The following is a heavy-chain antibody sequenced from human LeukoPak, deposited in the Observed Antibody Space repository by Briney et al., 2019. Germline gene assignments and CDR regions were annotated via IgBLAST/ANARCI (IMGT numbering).Heavy chain of an antibody. D-gene: IGHD3-10*01. J-gene: IGHJ4*02. CDR2: IRSKAYGGTT. CDR1: GFTFSSYG. CDR3: SGSFGELTFFDY. Sequence: GRSLRLSCAASGFTFSSYGMHWVRQAPGKGLEWVGFIRSKAYGGTTEYAASVKGRFTISRDDSKSIAYLQMNSLKTEDTAVYYCSGSFGELTFFDYWGQGTLVTVSS. V-gene: IGHV3-49*04.